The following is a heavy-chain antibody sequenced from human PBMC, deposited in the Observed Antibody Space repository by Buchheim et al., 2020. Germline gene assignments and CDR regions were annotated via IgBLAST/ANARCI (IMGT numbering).Heavy chain of an antibody. Sequence: QVQLQESGPGLVKPSETLSLTCSVSGGSISSYYWSWIRQPPGKGLEWIGYIYYSGNTNYNPSLKSRVTISVDTSKNQFPLKLSSVTAADTAVYYCARGGSLSGSYFWGFFDYWGQGTL. CDR3: ARGGSLSGSYFWGFFDY. CDR1: GGSISSYY. J-gene: IGHJ4*02. D-gene: IGHD1-26*01. V-gene: IGHV4-59*01. CDR2: IYYSGNT.